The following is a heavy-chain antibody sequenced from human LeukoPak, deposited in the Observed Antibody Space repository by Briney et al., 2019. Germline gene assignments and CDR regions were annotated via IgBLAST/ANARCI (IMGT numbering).Heavy chain of an antibody. CDR2: IKQDGSEK. CDR1: GFTFSSYW. Sequence: GGSLRLSCAASGFTFSSYWMSWVRQAPGKGLEWVANIKQDGSEKYYVDSVKGRFTISRDNAKNSLYLQMNSLRAEDTAVYYCARDLGSGRPLVFDCWGQGTLVTVSS. V-gene: IGHV3-7*03. CDR3: ARDLGSGRPLVFDC. D-gene: IGHD3-10*01. J-gene: IGHJ4*02.